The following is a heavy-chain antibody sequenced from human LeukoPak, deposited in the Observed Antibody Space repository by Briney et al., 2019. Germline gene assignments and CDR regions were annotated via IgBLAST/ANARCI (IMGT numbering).Heavy chain of an antibody. CDR1: GFTFSSYS. CDR3: ARDYDYGDFYFDY. V-gene: IGHV3-48*04. CDR2: ISSSSSTI. J-gene: IGHJ4*02. D-gene: IGHD4-17*01. Sequence: GGSLRLSCAASGFTFSSYSMNWVRQAPGKGLEWVSYISSSSSTIYYADSVKGRFTISRDNAKNSLYLQMNSLRAEDTAVYYCARDYDYGDFYFDYWGQGTLVTVSS.